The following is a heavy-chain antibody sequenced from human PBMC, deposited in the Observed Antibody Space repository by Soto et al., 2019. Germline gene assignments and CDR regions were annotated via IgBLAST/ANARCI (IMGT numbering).Heavy chain of an antibody. Sequence: SETLSLTCAVYGGSFSGHSWTWIRQSPGKGLEWIGDINHSGRVNYSPSLKSRVTISLDTSKNQFSLTLSAVTAADTAMYYCSTRAYDTNGYYRFDPWGQGTVVTVSS. D-gene: IGHD3-22*01. J-gene: IGHJ5*01. CDR1: GGSFSGHS. CDR2: INHSGRV. V-gene: IGHV4-34*01. CDR3: STRAYDTNGYYRFDP.